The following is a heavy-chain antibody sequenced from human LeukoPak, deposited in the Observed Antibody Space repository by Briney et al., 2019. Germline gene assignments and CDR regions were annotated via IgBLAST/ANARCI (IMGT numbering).Heavy chain of an antibody. D-gene: IGHD3-3*01. CDR3: TRGKGFVGHFDF. J-gene: IGHJ4*02. CDR1: GGSFSNNA. V-gene: IGHV1-69*06. CDR2: ILPIFGTA. Sequence: RGASVKVSCKVSGGSFSNNAISWVRQAPGQGLEWMGRILPIFGTAEYAERFQGRLTLSADKSTTTAYIELTSLKIEDTALYFCTRGKGFVGHFDFWGQGTPVTVSS.